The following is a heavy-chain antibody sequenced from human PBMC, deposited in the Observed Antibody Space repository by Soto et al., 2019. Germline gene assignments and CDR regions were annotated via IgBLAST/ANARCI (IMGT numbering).Heavy chain of an antibody. CDR1: GFTFSSYA. V-gene: IGHV3-30-3*01. J-gene: IGHJ5*02. Sequence: GGSLRLSCAASGFTFSSYAMHWVRQAPGKGLEWVAVISYDGSNKYYADSVKGRFTISRDNSKNTLYLQMNSLKTEDTAVYYCARVSGSTEGYSYVSWGQGALVTVSS. D-gene: IGHD5-18*01. CDR3: ARVSGSTEGYSYVS. CDR2: ISYDGSNK.